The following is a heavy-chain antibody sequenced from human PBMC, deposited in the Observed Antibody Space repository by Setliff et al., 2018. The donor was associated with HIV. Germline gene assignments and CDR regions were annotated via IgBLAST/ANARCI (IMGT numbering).Heavy chain of an antibody. CDR3: ARDPGVLGYDTSGYRYYFYHFMDV. Sequence: GGSLRLSCAASGFGFSSSGMRWVRQAPGKGLEWVALISYDGRNKYYADAVKGRFSISRDDSKNTMYLQMSSLRVEDTAVYYCARDPGVLGYDTSGYRYYFYHFMDVWGKGTTVTVSS. V-gene: IGHV3-33*01. J-gene: IGHJ6*03. D-gene: IGHD3-22*01. CDR1: GFGFSSSG. CDR2: ISYDGRNK.